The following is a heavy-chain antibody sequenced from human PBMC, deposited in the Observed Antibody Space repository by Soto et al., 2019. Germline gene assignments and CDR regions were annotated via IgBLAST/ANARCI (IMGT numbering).Heavy chain of an antibody. D-gene: IGHD6-13*01. J-gene: IGHJ4*02. CDR3: ARESRSWYGSIWDY. CDR1: GGSISSYY. V-gene: IGHV4-59*12. Sequence: QVQLQESGPGLVKPSETLSLNCTVSGGSISSYYWSWIRQPPGKGLEWIGYIYFSGGTNYNPSLKSRVTISVDTSKNQFSLKLSSVTAADTAVYYCARESRSWYGSIWDYWGQGTLVTVSS. CDR2: IYFSGGT.